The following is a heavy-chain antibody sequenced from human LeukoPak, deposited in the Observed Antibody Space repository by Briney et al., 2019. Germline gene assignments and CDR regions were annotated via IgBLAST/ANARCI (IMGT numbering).Heavy chain of an antibody. J-gene: IGHJ5*02. D-gene: IGHD1-26*01. CDR3: ARLSGSPVP. CDR2: SSYGGTT. V-gene: IGHV4-59*01. CDR1: GGFISNYY. Sequence: PSETLSLTCTVSGGFISNYYWSWIRQPPGKGLEWIGYSSYGGTTNYNPSLKSRVTISVDTSKNQFSLKLSSVTAADTAVYYCARLSGSPVPWGQGALVTVSS.